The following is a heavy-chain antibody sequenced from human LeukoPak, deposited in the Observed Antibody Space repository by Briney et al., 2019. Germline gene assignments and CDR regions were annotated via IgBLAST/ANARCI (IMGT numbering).Heavy chain of an antibody. D-gene: IGHD5-12*01. J-gene: IGHJ4*02. V-gene: IGHV3-21*01. CDR1: GFTFNDYA. CDR3: ARGVGFSGYVDY. Sequence: GGTLRLSCAASGFTFNDYAMNWVRQAPGKGLEWVSSISSSGDYISYADSVTGRFTISRDNAKNSLYLQMNSLRAEDTAVYYCARGVGFSGYVDYWGQGTLVTVSS. CDR2: ISSSGDYI.